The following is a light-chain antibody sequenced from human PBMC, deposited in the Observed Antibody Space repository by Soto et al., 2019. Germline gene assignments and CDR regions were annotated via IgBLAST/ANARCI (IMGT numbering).Light chain of an antibody. Sequence: DMVLTQYTATLSLSAGERSTLSCMASQSVSSSYLAWYQQKPGQAPRLLIYGASSRATGIPDRFSGSGSGTDFTLTISRLEPEDFAVYYCQQDGSSPRTFGQGTKV. CDR2: GAS. J-gene: IGKJ1*01. CDR1: QSVSSSY. CDR3: QQDGSSPRT. V-gene: IGKV3-20*01.